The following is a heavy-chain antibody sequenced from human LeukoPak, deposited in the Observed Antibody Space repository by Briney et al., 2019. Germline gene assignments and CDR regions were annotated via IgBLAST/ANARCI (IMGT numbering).Heavy chain of an antibody. Sequence: GRSLRLSCAASGFTFRRYAMHWVRQAPGKGLEWGAITSDDGVYNYYADSVKGGFTVSRDNSKNTLYLQINGLTPENTVIYYGTKGGGISTNPLAPWGQGTLVIVSS. J-gene: IGHJ5*02. D-gene: IGHD4-23*01. CDR3: TKGGGISTNPLAP. CDR2: TSDDGVYN. CDR1: GFTFRRYA. V-gene: IGHV3-30*18.